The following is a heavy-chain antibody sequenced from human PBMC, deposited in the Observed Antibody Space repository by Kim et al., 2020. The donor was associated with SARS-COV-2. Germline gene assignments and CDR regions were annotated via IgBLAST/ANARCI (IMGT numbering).Heavy chain of an antibody. CDR1: GGSISSYY. CDR2: IYYSGST. CDR3: ARENSGYSPRYYYYGMDV. Sequence: SETLSLTCTVSGGSISSYYWSWIRQPPGKGLEWIGYIYYSGSTNYNPSLKSRVTISVDTSKNQFSLKLSSVTAADTAVYYCARENSGYSPRYYYYGMDVWGQGTTVTVSS. J-gene: IGHJ6*02. V-gene: IGHV4-59*01. D-gene: IGHD5-18*01.